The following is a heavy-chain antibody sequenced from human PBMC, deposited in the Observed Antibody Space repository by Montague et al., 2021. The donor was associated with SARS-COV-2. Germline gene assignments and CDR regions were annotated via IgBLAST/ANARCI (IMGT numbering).Heavy chain of an antibody. V-gene: IGHV3-74*01. Sequence: SLRLSCAASGFSFSDYWWHWVRQAPGKGLIWVSRTNPDGTWTNYADSVKGRFAISRDNAKNPVYLQLNSLRVEDTAVYYCGRAPDCGGHRCQSLPYYGMDVWGQGIAVTVSS. D-gene: IGHD2-21*01. CDR2: TNPDGTWT. J-gene: IGHJ6*02. CDR3: GRAPDCGGHRCQSLPYYGMDV. CDR1: GFSFSDYW.